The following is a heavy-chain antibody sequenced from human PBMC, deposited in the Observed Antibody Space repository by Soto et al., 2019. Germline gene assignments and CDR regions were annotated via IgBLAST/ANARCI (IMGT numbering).Heavy chain of an antibody. D-gene: IGHD1-20*01. CDR2: IYYSGNT. Sequence: QVQVQESGPGLVKPSQTLSLTCTVSGGSISSGDYYWNWIRQPPGKGLEWIGCIYYSGNTYYNPSLKSRVTISVDTSKNQFTLKLNSVTAADTAVYYCARGDNWNRAVDYWGQGTLVTVSS. V-gene: IGHV4-30-4*01. CDR1: GGSISSGDYY. J-gene: IGHJ4*02. CDR3: ARGDNWNRAVDY.